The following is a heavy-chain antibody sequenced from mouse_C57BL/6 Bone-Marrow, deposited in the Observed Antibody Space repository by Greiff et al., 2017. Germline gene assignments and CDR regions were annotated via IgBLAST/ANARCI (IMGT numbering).Heavy chain of an antibody. CDR2: IYPGNGDT. CDR1: GYTFTSYW. D-gene: IGHD1-1*01. V-gene: IGHV1-5*01. J-gene: IGHJ2*01. CDR3: TRRITTVVATADY. Sequence: EVQLQQSGTVLARPGASVKMSCKTSGYTFTSYWIHWVKQRPGQGLEWIGAIYPGNGDTSYNQKFKGKAKLTAVTSASTAYMELSSLTNEDSAVYYCTRRITTVVATADYWGQGTTLTVSS.